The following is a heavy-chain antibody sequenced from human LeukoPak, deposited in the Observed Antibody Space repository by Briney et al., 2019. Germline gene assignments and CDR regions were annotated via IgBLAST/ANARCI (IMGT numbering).Heavy chain of an antibody. CDR1: GGSISSYY. CDR3: ARDDRLDCSGGTCYSSVPFDI. CDR2: IYYSGST. D-gene: IGHD2-15*01. J-gene: IGHJ3*02. V-gene: IGHV4-59*01. Sequence: SETLTLTCTVSGGSISSYYRNWIRQPPGKGLEWIGDIYYSGSTNYNPSLKSRVTISVDTSKNQFSLKLSSVTAADTAVYYCARDDRLDCSGGTCYSSVPFDIWGQGTMVTVSS.